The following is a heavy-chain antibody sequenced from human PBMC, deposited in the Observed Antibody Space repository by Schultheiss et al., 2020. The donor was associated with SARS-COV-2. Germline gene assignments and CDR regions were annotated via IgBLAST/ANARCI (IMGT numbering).Heavy chain of an antibody. CDR1: GFTFSSYA. Sequence: GESLKISCAASGFTFSSYAMHWVRQAPGKGLEWVAVISYDGSNKYYADSVKGRFTISRDNSKNTLYLQMNSLRAEDTAVYYCARDGVVDYYDSSGSRAFDIWGQGTMVTVSS. CDR3: ARDGVVDYYDSSGSRAFDI. CDR2: ISYDGSNK. V-gene: IGHV3-30*01. D-gene: IGHD3-22*01. J-gene: IGHJ3*02.